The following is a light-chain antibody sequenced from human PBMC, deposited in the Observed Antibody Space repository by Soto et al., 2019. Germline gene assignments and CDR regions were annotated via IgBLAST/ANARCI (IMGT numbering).Light chain of an antibody. CDR2: WAS. J-gene: IGKJ1*01. Sequence: VLMKSPPSLALSLGGIATINCVSSQSVIYSNNNKNCLAWYQQRPGQPPKLLIYWASTRESGVPDRFTGSGSGTDFTLTISSLQAEDVAVYYCQQYYSIPRTFGQGTKVDIK. V-gene: IGKV4-1*01. CDR1: QSVIYSNNNKNC. CDR3: QQYYSIPRT.